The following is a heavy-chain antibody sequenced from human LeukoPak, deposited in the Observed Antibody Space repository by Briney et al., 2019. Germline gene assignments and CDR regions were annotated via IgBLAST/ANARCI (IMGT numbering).Heavy chain of an antibody. V-gene: IGHV3-13*01. CDR2: IGTAGDT. CDR3: ARRSYCSSTSCSDAFDI. D-gene: IGHD2-2*01. CDR1: GFTFSSYW. J-gene: IGHJ3*02. Sequence: GGSLRLSCAASGFTFSSYWMSWVRQATGKGLEWVSAIGTAGDTYYPGSVKGRFTISRESAKNSLYLRMNSLRAGDTAVYYCARRSYCSSTSCSDAFDIWGQGTMVTVSS.